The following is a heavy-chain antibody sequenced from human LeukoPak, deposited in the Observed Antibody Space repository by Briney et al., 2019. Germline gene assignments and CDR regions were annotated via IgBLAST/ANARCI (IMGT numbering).Heavy chain of an antibody. CDR2: ISYDGSNK. J-gene: IGHJ6*02. CDR3: ARADYGSGSSYGMDV. V-gene: IGHV3-30-3*01. D-gene: IGHD3-10*01. Sequence: PGGSLRLSCAASGFTFSNYWMSWVRQAPGKGLEWVAVISYDGSNKYYADSVKGRFTISRDNSKNTLYLQMNSLRAEDTAVYYCARADYGSGSSYGMDVWGQGTTVTVSS. CDR1: GFTFSNYW.